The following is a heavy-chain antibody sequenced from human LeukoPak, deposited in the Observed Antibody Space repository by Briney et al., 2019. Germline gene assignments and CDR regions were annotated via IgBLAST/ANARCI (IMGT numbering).Heavy chain of an antibody. Sequence: GASLRLSCAASGFTFNSYAMSWVRQAPGKGLEWVSLFSGIGDTTYYTDSVKGRFTISRDNSKDTLYLQMNSLRAEDTAVYYCARDRRVGCSFTTCYLFDYWGQGTLVTVSA. V-gene: IGHV3-23*01. CDR1: GFTFNSYA. CDR2: FSGIGDTT. D-gene: IGHD2-2*01. J-gene: IGHJ4*02. CDR3: ARDRRVGCSFTTCYLFDY.